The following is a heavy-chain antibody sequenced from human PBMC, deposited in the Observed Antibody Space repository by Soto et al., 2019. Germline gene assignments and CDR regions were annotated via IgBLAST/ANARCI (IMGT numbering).Heavy chain of an antibody. Sequence: SVKVSCKASGGTFSGYGVTWVRQAPGQGLEWMGGIIPIFGTANYAQKFQGRVTISADESTSTAYMDLSSLESEDTAVYYCARGDSSGYYYDHWGEGTLVTVSS. D-gene: IGHD3-22*01. CDR1: GGTFSGYG. J-gene: IGHJ4*02. CDR3: ARGDSSGYYYDH. V-gene: IGHV1-69*13. CDR2: IIPIFGTA.